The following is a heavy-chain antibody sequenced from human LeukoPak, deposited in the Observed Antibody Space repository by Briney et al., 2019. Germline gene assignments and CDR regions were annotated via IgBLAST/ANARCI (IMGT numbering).Heavy chain of an antibody. CDR1: GGSFSGYY. V-gene: IGHV4-34*01. CDR2: INHSGST. D-gene: IGHD3/OR15-3a*01. CDR3: ARHGLIGLWFDP. Sequence: SETLSLTCAVYGGSFSGYYWSWIRQPPGKGLEWIGEINHSGSTNYNPSLKSRVTISVDTSKNQFSLKLSSVTAADTAVYYCARHGLIGLWFDPWGQGTLVTVSS. J-gene: IGHJ5*02.